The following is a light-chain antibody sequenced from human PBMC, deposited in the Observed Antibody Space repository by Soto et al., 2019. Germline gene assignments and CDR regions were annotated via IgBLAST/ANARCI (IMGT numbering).Light chain of an antibody. CDR3: QQYNNWPWT. V-gene: IGKV3-15*01. CDR2: GAS. CDR1: QSVSSN. Sequence: EIVMTQSPATLSVSPGERATLSCRASQSVSSNLAWYQQKPGQAPRLRIYGASTRATGIPARLSGSGSGTEFTLTISSLQSEDFAVDYCQQYNNWPWTFGQGTKVEIK. J-gene: IGKJ1*01.